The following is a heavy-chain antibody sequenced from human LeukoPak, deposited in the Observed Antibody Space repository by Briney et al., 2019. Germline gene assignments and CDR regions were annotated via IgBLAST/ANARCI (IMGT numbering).Heavy chain of an antibody. J-gene: IGHJ3*02. CDR2: IYTSGST. Sequence: SETLSLTCAVSGGSISSGGYYWSWIRQPAGKGLEWIGRIYTSGSTNYNPSLKSRVTMSVDTSKNQFSLKLSSVTAADTAVYYCARDLAVFAFDIWGQGTMVTVSS. CDR1: GGSISSGGYY. CDR3: ARDLAVFAFDI. V-gene: IGHV4-61*02.